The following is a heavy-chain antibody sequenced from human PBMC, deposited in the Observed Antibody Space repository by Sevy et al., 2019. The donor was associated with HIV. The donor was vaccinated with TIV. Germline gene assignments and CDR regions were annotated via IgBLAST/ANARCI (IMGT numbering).Heavy chain of an antibody. CDR3: WKYFGGVIAH. D-gene: IGHD3-16*01. V-gene: IGHV1-8*02. J-gene: IGHJ5*02. CDR1: GYTFSSFD. Sequence: ASVKVSCKASGYTFSSFDINWVRQATGQGLGWMGWMNPNSGNTGYAQNFQGRVTMTRNTSINKAYLDLSSLRSADTGEYSCWKYFGGVIAHWGQGTLVTVSS. CDR2: MNPNSGNT.